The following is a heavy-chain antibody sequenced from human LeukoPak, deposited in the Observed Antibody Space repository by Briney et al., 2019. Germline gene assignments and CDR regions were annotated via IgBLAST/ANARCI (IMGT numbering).Heavy chain of an antibody. J-gene: IGHJ6*02. D-gene: IGHD1-14*01. CDR3: AREETVAPGGMDV. CDR1: GYTFTSYY. CDR2: INPNSGGT. Sequence: ASVKVSYKASGYTFTSYYMHWVRQAPGQGLEWMGWINPNSGGTNYAQKFQGWVTMTRDTSISTAYMELSRLRSDDTAVYYCAREETVAPGGMDVWGQGTTVTVSS. V-gene: IGHV1-2*04.